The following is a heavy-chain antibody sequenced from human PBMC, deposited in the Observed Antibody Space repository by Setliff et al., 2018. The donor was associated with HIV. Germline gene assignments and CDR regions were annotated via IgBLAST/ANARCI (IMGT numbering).Heavy chain of an antibody. D-gene: IGHD2-21*01. Sequence: PSETLSLTCSVSGVSINRTDHYWGWIRQSPGKRLEWIGSVSQIGSTYYNPSLKSRITISVDRSKNLFSLKLISVTAADQGVYYCARVPVAGANWFDPWGLGTLVTVSS. J-gene: IGHJ5*02. CDR2: VSQIGST. CDR1: GVSINRTDHY. V-gene: IGHV4-39*01. CDR3: ARVPVAGANWFDP.